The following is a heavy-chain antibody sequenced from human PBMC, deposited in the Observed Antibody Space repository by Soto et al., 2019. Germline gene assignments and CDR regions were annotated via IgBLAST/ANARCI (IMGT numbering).Heavy chain of an antibody. CDR3: ARGRGTISGYYPFFDY. V-gene: IGHV4-31*11. D-gene: IGHD3-22*01. CDR2: IYYSGST. J-gene: IGHJ4*02. CDR1: GGSFSGHY. Sequence: SETLSLTCAVDGGSFSGHYWSWIRQHPGKGLEWIGYIYYSGSTYYNPSLKSRVTISVDTSKNQFSLKLSSVTAADTAVYYCARGRGTISGYYPFFDYWGQGTLVTVS.